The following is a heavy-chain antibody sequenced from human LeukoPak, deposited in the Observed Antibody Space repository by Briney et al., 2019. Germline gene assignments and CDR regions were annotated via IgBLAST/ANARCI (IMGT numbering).Heavy chain of an antibody. CDR3: ARQSWDLYYYFEY. Sequence: SETLSLTCTVSGGSISDYYWSWIRQPPGKGLEWIGHIYYSGSTNYNPSLKSRVTISVDTSKNQFSLQLSSVTAADTAVYFCARQSWDLYYYFEYWGQGTLVTVSS. CDR2: IYYSGST. D-gene: IGHD1-26*01. V-gene: IGHV4-59*08. J-gene: IGHJ4*02. CDR1: GGSISDYY.